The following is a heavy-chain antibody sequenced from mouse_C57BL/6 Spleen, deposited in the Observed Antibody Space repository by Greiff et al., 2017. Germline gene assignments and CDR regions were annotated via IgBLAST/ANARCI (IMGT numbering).Heavy chain of an antibody. V-gene: IGHV5-4*01. CDR1: GFTFSSYA. Sequence: EVQRVESGGGLVKPGGSLKLSCAASGFTFSSYAMSWVRQTPEKRLEWVATSSDGGSYTYYPDNVKGRFTISRDNAKNNLYLQMSHLKSEDTAMYYCARDRFDYGSSRHAMDYWGQGTSVTVSS. CDR3: ARDRFDYGSSRHAMDY. CDR2: SSDGGSYT. J-gene: IGHJ4*01. D-gene: IGHD1-1*01.